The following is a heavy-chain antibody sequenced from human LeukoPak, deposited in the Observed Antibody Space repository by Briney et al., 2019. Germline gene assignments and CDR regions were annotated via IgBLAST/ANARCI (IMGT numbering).Heavy chain of an antibody. J-gene: IGHJ4*02. CDR3: ARSGSSTSCPRDY. D-gene: IGHD2-2*01. CDR1: GYAFANYY. V-gene: IGHV1-46*01. CDR2: INPSGSNT. Sequence: GASVKVSCKASGYAFANYYMYWVRQAPGQGLEWMGIINPSGSNTSYAQKFQGRVTMTRDTSTSTVYMELSSLRSEDTAVYYCARSGSSTSCPRDYWGQGTLVTVAS.